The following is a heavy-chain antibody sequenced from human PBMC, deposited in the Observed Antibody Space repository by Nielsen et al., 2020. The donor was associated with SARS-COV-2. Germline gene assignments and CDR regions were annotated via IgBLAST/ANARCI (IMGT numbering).Heavy chain of an antibody. CDR1: GGSISSYY. D-gene: IGHD2-2*01. CDR3: ARTVPAATPGAFDI. CDR2: IYYSGST. V-gene: IGHV4-59*01. Sequence: SETLSLTCTVSGGSISSYYWSWIRQPPGKGLEWIGYIYYSGSTNYNPSLKSRVTISVDTSKNQFSLKLSSVTAADTAVYYCARTVPAATPGAFDIWGQGTMVTVSS. J-gene: IGHJ3*02.